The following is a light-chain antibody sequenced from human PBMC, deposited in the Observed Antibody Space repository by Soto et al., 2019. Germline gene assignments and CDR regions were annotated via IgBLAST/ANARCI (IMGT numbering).Light chain of an antibody. V-gene: IGLV2-11*01. Sequence: QSVLTQPRSVSGSFGQSVTISCTGTSSDVGDSDSVSWYQQHPGRAPKLMISDVDKRPSGVPDRFSGSKSGNTASLTISGLQSEDEADYYCCSYEGSHTWVFGGGTKLTVL. CDR2: DVD. J-gene: IGLJ3*02. CDR1: SSDVGDSDS. CDR3: CSYEGSHTWV.